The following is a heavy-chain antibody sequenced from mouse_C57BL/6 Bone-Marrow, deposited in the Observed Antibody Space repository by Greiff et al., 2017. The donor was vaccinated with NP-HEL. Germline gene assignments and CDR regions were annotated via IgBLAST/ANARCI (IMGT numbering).Heavy chain of an antibody. D-gene: IGHD1-1*01. CDR1: GYTFTSYW. V-gene: IGHV1-50*01. CDR2: IDPSASYT. CDR3: AREEGTTVPY. J-gene: IGHJ2*01. Sequence: QVQLQQPGAELVKPGASVKLSCKASGYTFTSYWMQWVKQRPGQGLEWIGEIDPSASYTNYNQKFKGQATLTVDPSSSTAYMQLSSLTSEDSAAYYCAREEGTTVPYWGKGTTRTVSS.